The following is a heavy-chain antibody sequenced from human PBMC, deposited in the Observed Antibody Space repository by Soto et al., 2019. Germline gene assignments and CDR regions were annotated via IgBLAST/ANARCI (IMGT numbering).Heavy chain of an antibody. V-gene: IGHV1-3*01. Sequence: GASVKVSCKASGYTFTSYAMHWVRQAPGQRLEWMGWINAGNGNTEYSQKFQGRVTITRDTSASTAYMELSSLRSEDTAVYYCARSGMRQWLLMGNWYFDLWGRGTLVTVSS. D-gene: IGHD6-19*01. J-gene: IGHJ2*01. CDR1: GYTFTSYA. CDR3: ARSGMRQWLLMGNWYFDL. CDR2: INAGNGNT.